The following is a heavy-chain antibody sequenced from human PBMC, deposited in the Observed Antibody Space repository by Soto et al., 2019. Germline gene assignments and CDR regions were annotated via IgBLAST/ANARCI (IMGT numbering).Heavy chain of an antibody. J-gene: IGHJ4*02. Sequence: GGALRLSCSGSGFTFSSYNMHWVRRAPGKGLEWGAYISSSGNTIYYADSVKGRFTISRDNVKSSLYLQMDSLTAEDKAEYYCAGVLSSDYIRSLAFWGQGALVTVSS. CDR1: GFTFSSYN. CDR3: AGVLSSDYIRSLAF. V-gene: IGHV3-48*01. CDR2: ISSSGNTI. D-gene: IGHD3-16*01.